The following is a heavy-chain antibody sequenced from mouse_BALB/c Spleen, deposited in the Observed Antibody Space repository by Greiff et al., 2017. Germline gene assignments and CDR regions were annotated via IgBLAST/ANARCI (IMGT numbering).Heavy chain of an antibody. CDR2: ISSGGSYT. D-gene: IGHD1-1*02. Sequence: EVKLVESGGGLVKPGGSLKLSCAASGFTFSSYTMSWVRQTPEKRLEWVATISSGGSYTYYPDSVKGRFTISRDNAKNTLYLQMSSLKSEDTAMYYCTRDRDYGVDYWGQGTTLTVSS. CDR1: GFTFSSYT. J-gene: IGHJ2*01. V-gene: IGHV5-6-4*01. CDR3: TRDRDYGVDY.